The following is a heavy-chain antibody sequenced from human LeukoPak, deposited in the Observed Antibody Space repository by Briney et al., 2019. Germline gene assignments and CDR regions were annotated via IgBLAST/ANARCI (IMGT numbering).Heavy chain of an antibody. CDR2: INPNSGGT. J-gene: IGHJ3*02. CDR3: ARTPFEDYDSSGYYRPWGAFDI. V-gene: IGHV1-2*02. D-gene: IGHD3-22*01. Sequence: GAPVKVSCKASGYTFTGYYMHWVRQAPGQGLEWMGWINPNSGGTNYAQKFQGRVTMTRDTSISTAYMELSRLRSDDTAVYYCARTPFEDYDSSGYYRPWGAFDIWGQGTMVSVSS. CDR1: GYTFTGYY.